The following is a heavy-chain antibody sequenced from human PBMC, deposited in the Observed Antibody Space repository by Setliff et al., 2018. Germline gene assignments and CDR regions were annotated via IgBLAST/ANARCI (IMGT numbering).Heavy chain of an antibody. J-gene: IGHJ3*01. CDR3: AISSLAICSGGSCPNVFDV. V-gene: IGHV1-18*01. D-gene: IGHD6-19*01. CDR2: ISTYNGFT. Sequence: RASVKVSCKASGYIFSSYGLSWVRQAPGQGLEWMGWISTYNGFTNYAQRFQGRLTMTTDTSTSAAYMELRSLRSDDSAVYYCAISSLAICSGGSCPNVFDVWGQGTLVTVSS. CDR1: GYIFSSYG.